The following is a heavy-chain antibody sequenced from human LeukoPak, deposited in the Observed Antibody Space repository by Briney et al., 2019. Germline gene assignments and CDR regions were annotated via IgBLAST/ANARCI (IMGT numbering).Heavy chain of an antibody. CDR2: ISGSGGST. Sequence: GGSLRLSCAASGFTFSSYGMTWVRQAAGKGLEWVSAISGSGGSTYHADSVKGRFTISRDNSKNTVYLQMNSLRVEDTAVYYCARAGRVDYWGQGTLVTVSS. J-gene: IGHJ4*02. CDR3: ARAGRVDY. CDR1: GFTFSSYG. V-gene: IGHV3-23*01. D-gene: IGHD1-26*01.